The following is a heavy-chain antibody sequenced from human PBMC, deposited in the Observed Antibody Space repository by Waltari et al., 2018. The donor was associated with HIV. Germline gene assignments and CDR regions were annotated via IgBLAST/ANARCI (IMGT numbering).Heavy chain of an antibody. Sequence: VQLVESGGGSIKTGGSLRLSCTSSGFSVSHHWMGWVRQRPGKGLVWVARLNSDGSSRNYADAVKGRFVISRDNARNTVDLQLNSLRVEDTAMYFCARASHYIEFSTFDGDYYFDVWGRGTRVAVSS. CDR1: GFSVSHHW. CDR2: LNSDGSSR. V-gene: IGHV3-74*01. CDR3: ARASHYIEFSTFDGDYYFDV. J-gene: IGHJ4*02. D-gene: IGHD2-15*01.